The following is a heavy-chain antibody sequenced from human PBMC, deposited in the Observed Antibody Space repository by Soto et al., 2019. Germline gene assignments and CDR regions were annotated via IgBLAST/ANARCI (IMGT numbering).Heavy chain of an antibody. Sequence: SVKVSCKASGFTFTSSAMQWVRQARGQRLEWIGWIVVGSGNTNYAQKFQERVTITRDMSTSTAYMELSSLRSEDTAVYYCAADTITMVRGVIIKSRGMDVWGQGTTVTVSS. J-gene: IGHJ6*02. CDR2: IVVGSGNT. V-gene: IGHV1-58*02. CDR1: GFTFTSSA. D-gene: IGHD3-10*01. CDR3: AADTITMVRGVIIKSRGMDV.